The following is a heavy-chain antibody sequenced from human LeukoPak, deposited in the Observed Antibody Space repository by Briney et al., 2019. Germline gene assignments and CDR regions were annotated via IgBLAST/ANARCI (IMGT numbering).Heavy chain of an antibody. D-gene: IGHD2-15*01. CDR1: GISFSSYW. CDR3: VIDLGDYNDF. V-gene: IGHV3-74*01. CDR2: INTQGTYT. J-gene: IGHJ4*02. Sequence: GGSLRLSCGVSGISFSSYWMHWVRQDPGRGLLWVSRINTQGTYTNYADSVKGRFTISRDNAKNTLYLQMSSLRADDTAVYYCVIDLGDYNDFWGQGTLVSVSS.